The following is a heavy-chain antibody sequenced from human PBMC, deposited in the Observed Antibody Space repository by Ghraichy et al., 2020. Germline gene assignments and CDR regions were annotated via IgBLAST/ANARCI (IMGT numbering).Heavy chain of an antibody. J-gene: IGHJ4*02. CDR1: GFTFSSYA. D-gene: IGHD2-2*01. V-gene: IGHV3-23*01. Sequence: GGSLRLSCAASGFTFSSYAMSWVRQAPGKGLEWVSAISGSGGGTYYADSVKGRFTISRDNSKNTLYLQMNSLRAEDTAVYYCAKDLDIVVVPRIFDYWGQGTLVTVSS. CDR2: ISGSGGGT. CDR3: AKDLDIVVVPRIFDY.